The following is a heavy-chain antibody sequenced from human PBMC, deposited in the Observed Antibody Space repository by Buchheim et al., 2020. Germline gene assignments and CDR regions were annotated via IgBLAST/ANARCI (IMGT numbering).Heavy chain of an antibody. Sequence: QVQLVESGGGVVQPGRSLRLSCAASGFTFSSYGMHWVRQAPGKGLEWVAVIGYDGSNKYYADYVKGRFTISRDNSKNTLYLQMNSLRAEDTAVYYCAKDFYIGLRGMDVWGQGTT. CDR3: AKDFYIGLRGMDV. J-gene: IGHJ6*02. V-gene: IGHV3-33*06. CDR2: IGYDGSNK. CDR1: GFTFSSYG. D-gene: IGHD3-3*01.